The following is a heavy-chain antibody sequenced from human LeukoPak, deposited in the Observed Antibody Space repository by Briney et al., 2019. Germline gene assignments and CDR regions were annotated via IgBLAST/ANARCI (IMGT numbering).Heavy chain of an antibody. V-gene: IGHV4-38-2*02. Sequence: SETLSLTCTVSGYSISSGYYWGWIRQPPGKGLEWIGSIYHSGSTYYNPSLKSRVTISVDTSKNQFSLKLSSVTAADTAVYYCARDWNVDIVAVYYFDYWGQGTLVTASS. J-gene: IGHJ4*02. D-gene: IGHD5-12*01. CDR2: IYHSGST. CDR1: GYSISSGYY. CDR3: ARDWNVDIVAVYYFDY.